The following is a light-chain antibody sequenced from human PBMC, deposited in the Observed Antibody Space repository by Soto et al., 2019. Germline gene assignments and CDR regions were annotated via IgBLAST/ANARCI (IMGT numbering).Light chain of an antibody. CDR3: QQSYSSPWT. J-gene: IGKJ1*01. CDR2: AAS. CDR1: QTITNY. Sequence: DIQMTQSPSSLSASVGDRVTITCRASQTITNYLNWYQQKPGKAPKLLIYAASTLLSGVPARFSGGGSGTDFTLIIDSLQPEDCATYYCQQSYSSPWTVGQGTKVEIK. V-gene: IGKV1-39*01.